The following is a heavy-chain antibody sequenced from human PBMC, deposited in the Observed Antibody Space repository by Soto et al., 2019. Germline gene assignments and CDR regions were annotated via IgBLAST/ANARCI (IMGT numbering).Heavy chain of an antibody. D-gene: IGHD3-10*01. V-gene: IGHV3-23*01. CDR1: GFTFSSNA. CDR2: VSGDGYAS. CDR3: ARRHYFGSGSFALAT. J-gene: IGHJ4*03. Sequence: EVRLLESGGNLVQPGGSLRLSCAGSGFTFSSNAMSWVRQAPGKGLEWVSSVSGDGYASDYADSVKGRFTVSRHNAKNTLELQMNSVRAEDTAVYYCARRHYFGSGSFALATWGQGTLVTVSS.